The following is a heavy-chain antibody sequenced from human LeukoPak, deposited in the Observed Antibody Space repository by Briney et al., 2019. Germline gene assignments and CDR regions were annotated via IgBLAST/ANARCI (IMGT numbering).Heavy chain of an antibody. V-gene: IGHV3-53*01. CDR1: GFTVGGNY. CDR3: ARDTYDYVWGSYRTFDY. CDR2: IYSGGTT. Sequence: GGSLRLSCAVSGFTVGGNYMSWVRHAPGKGLEWVSLIYSGGTTYYADSVKGRFTISRDNSKNTLYLQMNSLRAEDTAVYYCARDTYDYVWGSYRTFDYWGQGTLVTVSS. J-gene: IGHJ4*02. D-gene: IGHD3-16*02.